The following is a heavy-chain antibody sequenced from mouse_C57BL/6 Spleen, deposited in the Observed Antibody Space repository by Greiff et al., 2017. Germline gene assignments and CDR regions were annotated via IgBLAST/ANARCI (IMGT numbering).Heavy chain of an antibody. Sequence: DVHLVASGGGLVQPGGSLSLSCAASGFTFTDYYMSWVRQPPGKALEWLGFIRNKANGYTTEYSASVKGRFTISRDNSQSILYLQMNALRAEDSATYYCARSAYDAMDYGGQGTSVTVSS. CDR3: ARSAYDAMDY. CDR1: GFTFTDYY. CDR2: IRNKANGYTT. J-gene: IGHJ4*01. V-gene: IGHV7-3*01.